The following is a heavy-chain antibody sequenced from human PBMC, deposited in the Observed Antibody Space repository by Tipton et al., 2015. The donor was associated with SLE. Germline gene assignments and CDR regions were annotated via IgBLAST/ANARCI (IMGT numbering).Heavy chain of an antibody. V-gene: IGHV3-7*03. D-gene: IGHD6-6*01. CDR2: INQDGIQI. Sequence: GSLRLSCAASGFTFSHYWVTWVRRAPGKGLEWVANINQDGIQIYYVESMRGRFTISRDNAKNSVYLQMNSLRAEDTAVYYCARIGYSSSSFDYWGQGTLVSVSS. CDR3: ARIGYSSSSFDY. CDR1: GFTFSHYW. J-gene: IGHJ4*02.